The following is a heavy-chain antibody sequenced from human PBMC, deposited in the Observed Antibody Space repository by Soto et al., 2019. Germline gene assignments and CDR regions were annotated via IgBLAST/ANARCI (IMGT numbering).Heavy chain of an antibody. CDR1: GFTFSSYW. Sequence: QPGGSLRLSCVASGFTFSSYWMHWVRQAPGKGLVWVSRINSDGSSTSYADSVKGRFTISRDNAKNTLYLQMNSLRAEDTAVYYCARGTYDYVWGSYLPPWFDPWSQGTLVTVSS. CDR3: ARGTYDYVWGSYLPPWFDP. D-gene: IGHD3-16*02. J-gene: IGHJ5*02. V-gene: IGHV3-74*01. CDR2: INSDGSST.